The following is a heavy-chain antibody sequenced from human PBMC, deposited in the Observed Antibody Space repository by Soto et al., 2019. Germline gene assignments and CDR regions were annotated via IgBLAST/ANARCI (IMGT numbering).Heavy chain of an antibody. D-gene: IGHD6-19*01. CDR3: AHSVVAGLGYYFDY. CDR2: IFWDDDK. CDR1: GFSLSSTRVA. Sequence: QITLKESGPTLVKPTQTLTLTCTFSGFSLSSTRVAVGWIRQPPGKALEWLALIFWDDDKRYSPFLKTRLTIXKXTPXNQVVLTMTNMDPVDTATYFCAHSVVAGLGYYFDYWGQGTLVTVSS. J-gene: IGHJ4*02. V-gene: IGHV2-5*02.